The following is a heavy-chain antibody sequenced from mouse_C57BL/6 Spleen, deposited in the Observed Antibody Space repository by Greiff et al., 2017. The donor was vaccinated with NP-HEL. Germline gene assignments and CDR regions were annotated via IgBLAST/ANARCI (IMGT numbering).Heavy chain of an antibody. CDR3: ARSETTVVATEGNYYAMDY. CDR1: GYTFTSYW. D-gene: IGHD1-1*01. V-gene: IGHV1-50*01. CDR2: IDPSDSYT. Sequence: QVQLQQPGAELVKPGASVKLSCKASGYTFTSYWMQWVKQRPGQGLEWIGEIDPSDSYTNYNQKFKGKATLTVDTSSSTAYMQLSSLTSEDSAVYYCARSETTVVATEGNYYAMDYWGQGTSVTVSS. J-gene: IGHJ4*01.